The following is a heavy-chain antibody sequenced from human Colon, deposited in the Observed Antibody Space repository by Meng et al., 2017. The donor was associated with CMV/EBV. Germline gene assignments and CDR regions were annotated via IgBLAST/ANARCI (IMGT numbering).Heavy chain of an antibody. Sequence: SLKISCAAAGITFDDYAMHWVRQAPGKGLEWVSGISWSSGFKVYADSVKGRFTISRDNAKNSVYLQINSLTAEDTALYYCAKGRLKYSSGFRDFFEYWGQGTLVTVSS. CDR2: ISWSSGFK. D-gene: IGHD3-22*01. CDR1: GITFDDYA. J-gene: IGHJ4*02. V-gene: IGHV3-9*01. CDR3: AKGRLKYSSGFRDFFEY.